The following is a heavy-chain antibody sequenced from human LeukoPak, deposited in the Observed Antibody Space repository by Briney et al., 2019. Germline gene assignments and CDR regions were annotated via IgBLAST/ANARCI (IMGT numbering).Heavy chain of an antibody. D-gene: IGHD6-13*01. V-gene: IGHV4-34*01. CDR1: GGSFSGYY. J-gene: IGHJ4*02. CDR3: ARGGYAAEGIDY. CDR2: INHSGNT. Sequence: PSETLSLTCAVYGGSFSGYYWSWIRQPPGRGLEWIGQINHSGNTNYNPSLKSRVTISVDTSKNQFSLKLNSVTAADTAVYYCARGGYAAEGIDYWAQGTLVTVSS.